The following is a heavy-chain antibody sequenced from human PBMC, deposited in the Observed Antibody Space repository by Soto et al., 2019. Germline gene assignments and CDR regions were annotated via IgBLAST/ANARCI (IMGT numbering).Heavy chain of an antibody. Sequence: QVQLVQSGAEVKKPGSSVKVSCKASGGTFSSYAISWVRQAPGQGLEWMGGIIPIFGTANYTQKFQGRVTITADESTSTAYMELSSLRSEDTAVYYCARDASSTHLVLMVYALSAYYYYGMDVWGQGTTVTVSS. J-gene: IGHJ6*02. V-gene: IGHV1-69*01. CDR2: IIPIFGTA. D-gene: IGHD2-8*01. CDR3: ARDASSTHLVLMVYALSAYYYYGMDV. CDR1: GGTFSSYA.